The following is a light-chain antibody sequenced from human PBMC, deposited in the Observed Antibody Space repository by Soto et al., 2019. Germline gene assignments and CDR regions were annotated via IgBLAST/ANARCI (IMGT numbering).Light chain of an antibody. CDR2: DXS. J-gene: IGKJ5*01. Sequence: IQLTQSPSSLSASVGDRVPITXRASHGIINYLSWYQQKQGXAPKXXXDDXSTLQRGGPSRLSGSGSGTDFTLTISSLQPEDFATYYCQQLKSYPSTFGQGTRLEIK. V-gene: IGKV1-9*01. CDR1: HGIINY. CDR3: QQLKSYPST.